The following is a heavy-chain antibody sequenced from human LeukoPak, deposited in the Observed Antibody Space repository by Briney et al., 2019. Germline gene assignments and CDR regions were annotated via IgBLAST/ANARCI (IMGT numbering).Heavy chain of an antibody. J-gene: IGHJ4*02. CDR3: AKMGNPATVTADY. CDR1: GGSMRSYY. Sequence: NPSETLSLTCTVSGGSMRSYYWSWIRQPPGKGLEWIGYIYYSGSTIYNPSLKSRVTISLGTSKNQFSLKMNSVTAADTAVYYCAKMGNPATVTADYWGQGTLVTVSS. CDR2: IYYSGST. V-gene: IGHV4-59*08. D-gene: IGHD4-17*01.